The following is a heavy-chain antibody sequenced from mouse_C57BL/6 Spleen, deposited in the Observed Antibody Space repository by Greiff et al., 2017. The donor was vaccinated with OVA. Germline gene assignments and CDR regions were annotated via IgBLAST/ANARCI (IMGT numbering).Heavy chain of an antibody. D-gene: IGHD2-1*01. CDR2: ISYDGSN. CDR1: GYSITSGYY. J-gene: IGHJ3*01. CDR3: ARGGNYWFAY. V-gene: IGHV3-6*01. Sequence: DVKLVESGPGLVKPSQSLSLPCSVTGYSITSGYYWNWIRQFPGNKLEWMGYISYDGSNNYNPSLKNRISITRDTSKNQFFLKLNSVTTEDTATYYCARGGNYWFAYWGQGTLVTVSA.